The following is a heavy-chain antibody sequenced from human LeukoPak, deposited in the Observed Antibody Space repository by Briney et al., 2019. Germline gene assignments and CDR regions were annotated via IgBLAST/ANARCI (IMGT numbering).Heavy chain of an antibody. D-gene: IGHD3-9*01. CDR3: ARDLTGGTGPSAFMDV. V-gene: IGHV4-30-4*01. J-gene: IGHJ6*03. Sequence: PSRTLSLTCTVSGASISSGDYLWSWIRQPPGMGLEWIGNIYYSGSTNYNASLKSRVTISIDTSKNQFSLKLSSVTAADTAVYYCARDLTGGTGPSAFMDVWGKGTTVTVSS. CDR2: IYYSGST. CDR1: GASISSGDYL.